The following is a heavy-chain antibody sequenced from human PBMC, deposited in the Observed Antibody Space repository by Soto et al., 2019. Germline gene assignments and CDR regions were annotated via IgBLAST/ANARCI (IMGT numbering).Heavy chain of an antibody. J-gene: IGHJ6*02. Sequence: SVKVSCKASGFTFTSSAVQWVRQARGQRLEWIGWIVVGSGNTNYAQKFQEGVTITRDMSTSTAYMELSSLRSEDTAVYYCAAQSSSRYYYYGMDVWGQGTTVTVSS. CDR2: IVVGSGNT. D-gene: IGHD6-6*01. CDR3: AAQSSSRYYYYGMDV. V-gene: IGHV1-58*01. CDR1: GFTFTSSA.